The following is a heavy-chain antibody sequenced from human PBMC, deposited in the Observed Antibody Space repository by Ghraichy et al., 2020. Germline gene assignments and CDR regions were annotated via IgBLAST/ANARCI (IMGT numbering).Heavy chain of an antibody. CDR3: ARGHYDFWSGYSTPYCFDY. J-gene: IGHJ4*02. D-gene: IGHD3-3*01. CDR1: GYSISSGYY. CDR2: IYHSGST. Sequence: SETLSLTCTVSGYSISSGYYWGWIRQPPGKGLEWIGSIYHSGSTYYNPSLKSRVTISVDTSKNQFSLKLSSVTAADTAVYYCARGHYDFWSGYSTPYCFDYWGQGTLVTVSS. V-gene: IGHV4-38-2*02.